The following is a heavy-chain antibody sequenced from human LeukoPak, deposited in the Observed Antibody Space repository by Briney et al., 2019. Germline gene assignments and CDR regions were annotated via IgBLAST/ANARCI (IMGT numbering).Heavy chain of an antibody. CDR3: AKDIVSGWYVSVY. CDR1: GFTFSSYS. D-gene: IGHD6-19*01. CDR2: ISGSGGST. J-gene: IGHJ4*02. V-gene: IGHV3-23*01. Sequence: GGSLRLSCAASGFTFSSYSMNWVRQAPGKGLEWVSAISGSGGSTYYADSVKGRFTISRDNSKNTLYLQMNSLRAEDTAVYYCAKDIVSGWYVSVYWGQGTLVTVSS.